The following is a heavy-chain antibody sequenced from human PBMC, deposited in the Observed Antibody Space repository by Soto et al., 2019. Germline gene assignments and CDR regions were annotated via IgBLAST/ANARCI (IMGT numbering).Heavy chain of an antibody. CDR2: IYYSGSA. J-gene: IGHJ4*02. CDR1: DASISTATFY. Sequence: QVQLQQSGPGLVTPSQTLSLTCTVSDASISTATFYWIRQLPGEALEWIGYIYYSGSAYYNSSLRSRATLSLDTSKSEFSLTLTSLTAADTAVYYCARGEAGVAGRLDYWGQGTMVTVSS. CDR3: ARGEAGVAGRLDY. V-gene: IGHV4-31*03. D-gene: IGHD6-19*01.